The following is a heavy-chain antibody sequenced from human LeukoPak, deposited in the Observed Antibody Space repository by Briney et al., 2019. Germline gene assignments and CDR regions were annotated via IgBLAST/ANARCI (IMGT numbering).Heavy chain of an antibody. V-gene: IGHV3-23*01. CDR3: AKSGGPRTMNYYYGMDV. J-gene: IGHJ6*02. D-gene: IGHD3-22*01. CDR1: GFTFSDYY. CDR2: ISGSGGST. Sequence: PGGSLRLSCAASGFTFSDYYMSWIRQAPGKGLEWVSAISGSGGSTYYADSVKGRFTISRDNSKNTLYLQMNSLRAEDTAVYYCAKSGGPRTMNYYYGMDVWGQGTTVTVSS.